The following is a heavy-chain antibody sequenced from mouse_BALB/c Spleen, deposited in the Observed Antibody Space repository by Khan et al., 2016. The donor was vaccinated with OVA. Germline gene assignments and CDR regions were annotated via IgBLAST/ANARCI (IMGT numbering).Heavy chain of an antibody. CDR3: ARAGYGGFAY. V-gene: IGHV5-4*02. J-gene: IGHJ3*01. CDR2: IIDCRSST. Sequence: EVQLVESGGGLVKPGGSLKLSCAATGFTFSDYYMYWVLQPPEKKLVWVVTIIDCRSSTYYIDSVKGRFPISRDNAKNYLYLQMRCLTSEDTAMYYCARAGYGGFAYWGQGTQVTVTA. D-gene: IGHD1-1*02. CDR1: GFTFSDYY.